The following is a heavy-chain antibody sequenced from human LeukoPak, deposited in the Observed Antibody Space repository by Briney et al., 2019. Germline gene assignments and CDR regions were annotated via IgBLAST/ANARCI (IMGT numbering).Heavy chain of an antibody. Sequence: PGGSLRLSCAASGFTFSSYAMSWVRQAPGKGLEWVSAISGSGGSTYYADSVKGRFTISRDNSKNTLYLQMNSLIAEDTAVYYCAKTHGPMYYDFWFAAFDIWGQGTMVTVSS. V-gene: IGHV3-23*01. D-gene: IGHD3-3*01. CDR2: ISGSGGST. J-gene: IGHJ3*02. CDR1: GFTFSSYA. CDR3: AKTHGPMYYDFWFAAFDI.